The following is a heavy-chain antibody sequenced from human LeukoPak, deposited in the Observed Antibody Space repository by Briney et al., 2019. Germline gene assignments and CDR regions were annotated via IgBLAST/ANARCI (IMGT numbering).Heavy chain of an antibody. V-gene: IGHV3-7*01. CDR1: GFNFRNYW. CDR2: IKQDGSEK. Sequence: GGSLRLSCAASGFNFRNYWMSWVRRAPGKGLEWVAKIKQDGSEKYYVDPVKGRFTISRDNAKNSLYLQMNSLRVEDTAVYYCARDPWVDLVSVAAAISFGYWGQGTLVTVSS. D-gene: IGHD2-2*01. J-gene: IGHJ4*02. CDR3: ARDPWVDLVSVAAAISFGY.